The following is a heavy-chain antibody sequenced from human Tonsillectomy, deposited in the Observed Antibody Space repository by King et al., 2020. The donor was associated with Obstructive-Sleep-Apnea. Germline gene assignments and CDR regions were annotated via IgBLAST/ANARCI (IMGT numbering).Heavy chain of an antibody. CDR2: VYNSRSN. CDR3: AKDASGTYYNWFDP. D-gene: IGHD3-10*01. J-gene: IGHJ5*02. Sequence: VQLQESGPGLVKPSETLSLTCTVFGGSIGNYYWRWVRQPPGKGLEWIGFVYNSRSNIYNPSLMSRVTISVDTAKNQFSLRLPSVTAADAAVYYCAKDASGTYYNWFDPWGQGIPVTVSS. V-gene: IGHV4-59*01. CDR1: GGSIGNYY.